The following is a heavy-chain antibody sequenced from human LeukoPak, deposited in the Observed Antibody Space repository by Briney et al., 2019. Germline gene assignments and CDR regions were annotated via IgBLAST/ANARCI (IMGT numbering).Heavy chain of an antibody. J-gene: IGHJ3*02. V-gene: IGHV4-38-2*02. Sequence: SETLSLTCTVSGYSISSGYYWGWIRQPPGKGLEWIGNIYHSGSTYSNPSLKSRVIISVDTSKNQFSLKLSSVTAADTAVYWCARGAFGVLLSAFDIWGQGTMVTVSS. CDR2: IYHSGST. D-gene: IGHD3-3*01. CDR1: GYSISSGYY. CDR3: ARGAFGVLLSAFDI.